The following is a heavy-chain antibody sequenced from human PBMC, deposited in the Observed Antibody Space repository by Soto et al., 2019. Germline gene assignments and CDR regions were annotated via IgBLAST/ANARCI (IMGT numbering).Heavy chain of an antibody. Sequence: EVQLVQSGAEVKKPGESLKISCKGSGYSFTSYWIGWVRQMPGKGLEWMGIIYPGDSDTRYSPSFQGQVTISADKSISTAYLQWSSLKDSDIGMYYCARHDTYCSGGSCIIDYWGQGTLVTVSS. J-gene: IGHJ4*02. D-gene: IGHD2-15*01. CDR1: GYSFTSYW. V-gene: IGHV5-51*01. CDR3: ARHDTYCSGGSCIIDY. CDR2: IYPGDSDT.